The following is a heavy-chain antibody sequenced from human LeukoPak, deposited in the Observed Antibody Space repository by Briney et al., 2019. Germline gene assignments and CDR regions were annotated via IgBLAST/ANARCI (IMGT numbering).Heavy chain of an antibody. V-gene: IGHV3-30-3*01. CDR3: ARDTYYYDNSGYYYIDY. D-gene: IGHD3-22*01. J-gene: IGHJ4*02. CDR1: GFTFSSYA. CDR2: ISYDGSNK. Sequence: GGSLRLSCAASGFTFSSYAMHWVRQAPGKGLEWVAVISYDGSNKYYADSVKGRFTISRDNSKNTLYLQMNSLRAEDTAVYYCARDTYYYDNSGYYYIDYWGQGTLVTVSS.